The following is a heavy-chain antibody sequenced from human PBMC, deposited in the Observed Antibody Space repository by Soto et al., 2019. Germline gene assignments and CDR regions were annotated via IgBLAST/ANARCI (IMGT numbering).Heavy chain of an antibody. CDR1: GGSISSYY. CDR2: IYYSGST. Sequence: SETLSLTCTVSGGSISSYYWSWIRQPPGEGLEWIGYIYYSGSTNYNPSLKSRVTISVDTSKNQFSLKLSSVTAADTAVYYCAREVRGDYFDYWGQGTLVTVSS. J-gene: IGHJ4*02. V-gene: IGHV4-59*01. D-gene: IGHD3-10*01. CDR3: AREVRGDYFDY.